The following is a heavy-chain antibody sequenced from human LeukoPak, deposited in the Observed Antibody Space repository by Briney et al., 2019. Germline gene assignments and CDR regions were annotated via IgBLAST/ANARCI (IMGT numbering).Heavy chain of an antibody. D-gene: IGHD1-26*01. V-gene: IGHV3-74*01. CDR2: INSDGSET. CDR1: GSTFSSNW. Sequence: GGSLRLSCVASGSTFSSNWMHWVRQGPGKGLVWVSRINSDGSETRHADSVKGRFTISRDNAKNTLYLQMNSLRAEDTAVYYCARAGEGLLAYSFDLWGQGTMVTVSS. CDR3: ARAGEGLLAYSFDL. J-gene: IGHJ3*01.